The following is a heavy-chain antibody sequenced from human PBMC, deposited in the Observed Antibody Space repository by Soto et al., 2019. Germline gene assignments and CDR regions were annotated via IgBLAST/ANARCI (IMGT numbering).Heavy chain of an antibody. Sequence: QAQLVESGGGVVQPGRSLTLSCAASGFTFSTYAMHWVRQAPGKGLEWAAVISYDGSNKYYADSVKGRFTISRDNSKNTVHLQMNSLRAEDTAVYYCARDRVTNYYYCMDVWGQGTTVTVSS. D-gene: IGHD2-21*02. J-gene: IGHJ6*02. V-gene: IGHV3-30-3*01. CDR2: ISYDGSNK. CDR3: ARDRVTNYYYCMDV. CDR1: GFTFSTYA.